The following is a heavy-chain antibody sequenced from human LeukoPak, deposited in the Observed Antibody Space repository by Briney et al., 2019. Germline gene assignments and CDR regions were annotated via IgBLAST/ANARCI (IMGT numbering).Heavy chain of an antibody. D-gene: IGHD3-16*01. V-gene: IGHV3-23*01. CDR2: ISTGGST. CDR1: GFTFSTHA. CDR3: AKDLGVSGWYFDL. Sequence: GGSLRLSCAASGFTFSTHAMNWVRQAPGKGLEWVSTISTGGSTYYADSVKGRFTISRDNSKNTLYLQMNSLRAEDTAIYYCAKDLGVSGWYFDLWGRGTLVTVSS. J-gene: IGHJ2*01.